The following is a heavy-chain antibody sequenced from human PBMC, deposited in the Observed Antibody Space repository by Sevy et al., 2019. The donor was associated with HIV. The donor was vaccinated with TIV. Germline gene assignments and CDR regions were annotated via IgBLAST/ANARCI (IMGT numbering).Heavy chain of an antibody. CDR1: GFSLDDYA. CDR2: ISRDGGST. Sequence: GGSLRLSCAVSGFSLDDYAMHWVRQAPGKGLEWVSLISRDGGSTYYVHSVKGRFTISRDNSKNSLYLQMNSLRAEDTALYYCAKPYRIAVAGDYYYSGMDVWGQGTTVTVSS. CDR3: AKPYRIAVAGDYYYSGMDV. D-gene: IGHD6-13*01. V-gene: IGHV3-43D*03. J-gene: IGHJ6*02.